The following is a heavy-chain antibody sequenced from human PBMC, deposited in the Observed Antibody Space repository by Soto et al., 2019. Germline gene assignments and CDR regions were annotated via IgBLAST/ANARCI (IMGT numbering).Heavy chain of an antibody. CDR1: GGSISSGGYY. J-gene: IGHJ4*02. CDR3: ASDRGYRGYDPSFDY. CDR2: IYYSGST. V-gene: IGHV4-31*03. D-gene: IGHD5-12*01. Sequence: TSETLSLTCTVSGGSISSGGYYWSWIRQHPGKGLEWIGYIYYSGSTYYNPSLKSRVTISVDTAKNQFSLKLSSVTAADTAVYYCASDRGYRGYDPSFDYWGQRTLVTVSS.